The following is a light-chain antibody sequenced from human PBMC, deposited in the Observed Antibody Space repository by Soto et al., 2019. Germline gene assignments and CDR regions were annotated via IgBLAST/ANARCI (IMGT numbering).Light chain of an antibody. CDR1: QTSSSW. CDR3: QTYNTARPT. Sequence: DIQMTQSPSTLSGSVGDRVTITCRASQTSSSWLAWYQQKPGKAPKLLIYAAYNLQSGVPSRFSGSGSGTDFTLTISSLQPEDVAIYYCQTYNTARPTFGQGTRLEIK. J-gene: IGKJ5*01. V-gene: IGKV1-27*01. CDR2: AAY.